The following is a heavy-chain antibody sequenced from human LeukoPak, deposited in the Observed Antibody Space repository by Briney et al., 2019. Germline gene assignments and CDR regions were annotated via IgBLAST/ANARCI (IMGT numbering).Heavy chain of an antibody. CDR3: VRWKKSSSWFYDY. D-gene: IGHD6-13*01. V-gene: IGHV3-9*01. CDR2: ISWNSGSI. Sequence: GRSLRLSCAASGFTFDDYAMHWVRQAPGKGLEWVSGISWNSGSIGYADSVKGRFTISRDNAKNSLYLEMNCPRAEDTAVYYCVRWKKSSSWFYDYWGQGALVTVSS. J-gene: IGHJ4*02. CDR1: GFTFDDYA.